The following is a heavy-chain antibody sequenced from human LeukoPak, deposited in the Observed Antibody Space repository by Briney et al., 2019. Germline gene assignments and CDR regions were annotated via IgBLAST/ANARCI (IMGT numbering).Heavy chain of an antibody. D-gene: IGHD3-22*01. CDR1: GGSISGYY. V-gene: IGHV4-34*01. CDR3: ARAGYYDSSGYYYPRPLNPPYYFDY. J-gene: IGHJ4*02. Sequence: SETLSLTCTVSGGSISGYYWSWIRQPPGKGLEWIGEINHSGSTNYNPSLKSRVTISVDTSKNQFSLKLSSVTAADTAVYYCARAGYYDSSGYYYPRPLNPPYYFDYWGQGTLVTVSS. CDR2: INHSGST.